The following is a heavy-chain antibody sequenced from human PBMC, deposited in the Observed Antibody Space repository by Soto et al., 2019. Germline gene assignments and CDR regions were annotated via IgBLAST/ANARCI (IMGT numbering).Heavy chain of an antibody. J-gene: IGHJ4*02. Sequence: GASVKVSCKASGGTFSRSAISWVRQAPGQGLEWMGGIIPILDSATYAQKFQGRLTITADESTSTAYLQMSSLRGEDTAVYFCVRELDGYGRFDYWGLGTTVTVSS. CDR1: GGTFSRSA. D-gene: IGHD1-1*01. V-gene: IGHV1-69*13. CDR3: VRELDGYGRFDY. CDR2: IIPILDSA.